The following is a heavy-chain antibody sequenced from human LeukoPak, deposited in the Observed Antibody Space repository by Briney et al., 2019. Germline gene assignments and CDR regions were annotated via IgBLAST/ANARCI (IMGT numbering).Heavy chain of an antibody. CDR1: GYTFTGYY. V-gene: IGHV1-2*02. CDR3: ARDTGITMVRGVIIDDAFDI. Sequence: ASVKVSCKASGYTFTGYYMHWVRQAPGQGLEWMGWINPNSGGTNYAQRFQGRVTMTTDTSTSTAYMELRSLRSDDTAVYYCARDTGITMVRGVIIDDAFDIWGQGTMVTVSS. D-gene: IGHD3-10*01. CDR2: INPNSGGT. J-gene: IGHJ3*02.